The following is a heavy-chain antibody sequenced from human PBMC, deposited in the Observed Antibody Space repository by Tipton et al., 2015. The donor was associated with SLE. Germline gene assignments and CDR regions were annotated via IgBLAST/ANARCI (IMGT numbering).Heavy chain of an antibody. CDR1: GFTFSSRA. Sequence: SLRLSCAASGFTFSSRAMSWVRQAPGKGLQWVSTISPDGVPTYYADFVQGRFSISRDNLRDTLFLQMNGLRAEDTAVYYCGRDTHTGSRADIWGQGTVVTVSP. CDR3: GRDTHTGSRADI. D-gene: IGHD1-1*01. V-gene: IGHV3-23*01. CDR2: ISPDGVPT. J-gene: IGHJ3*02.